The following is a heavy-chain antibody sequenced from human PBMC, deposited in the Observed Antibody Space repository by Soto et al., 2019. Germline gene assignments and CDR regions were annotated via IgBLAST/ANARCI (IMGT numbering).Heavy chain of an antibody. J-gene: IGHJ5*02. D-gene: IGHD2-2*01. CDR3: ASIIVVVPAAMVGSFWFDP. CDR2: IYYSGST. V-gene: IGHV4-39*01. CDR1: GGSISSSSYY. Sequence: QLQLQESGPGLVKPSETLSLTCTVSGGSISSSSYYWGWIRQPPGKGLEWIGSIYYSGSTSYNPSLKSRVTISVDTSKNQFSLKLSSVTAADTAVYYCASIIVVVPAAMVGSFWFDPWGQGTLVTVSS.